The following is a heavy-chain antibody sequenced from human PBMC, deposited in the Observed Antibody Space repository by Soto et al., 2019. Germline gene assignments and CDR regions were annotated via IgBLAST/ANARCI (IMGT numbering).Heavy chain of an antibody. J-gene: IGHJ6*02. V-gene: IGHV6-1*01. CDR2: TYYRSKWYN. CDR3: AREGAAADLYYYYYGMDV. Sequence: SQTLSLTCAISGDSVSSNSAAWNWLRQSPSRGLEWLGRTYYRSKWYNDYAVSVKSRITINPDTSKNQFSLQLNSVTPEDTAVYYCAREGAAADLYYYYYGMDVWGQGTPVTVSS. CDR1: GDSVSSNSAA. D-gene: IGHD6-13*01.